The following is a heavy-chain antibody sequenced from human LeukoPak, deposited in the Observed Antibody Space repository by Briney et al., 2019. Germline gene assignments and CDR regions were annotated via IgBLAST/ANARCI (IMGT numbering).Heavy chain of an antibody. Sequence: GGSRRLSCAASGFISNNDWMSWFRQAPGKGLEWVANIKLDGSEEYYVDSVKGRFTISRDNSKNTLYLQMNSLRAEDTAVYYCARTIFGVTHGFDIWGQGTMVTVSS. CDR2: IKLDGSEE. CDR3: ARTIFGVTHGFDI. D-gene: IGHD3-3*01. CDR1: GFISNNDW. J-gene: IGHJ3*02. V-gene: IGHV3-7*03.